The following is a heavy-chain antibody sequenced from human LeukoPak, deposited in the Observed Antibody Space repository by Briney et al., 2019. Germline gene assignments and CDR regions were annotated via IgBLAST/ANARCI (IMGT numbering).Heavy chain of an antibody. CDR3: ASCNDSSGYFAY. Sequence: ASVKVSCKASGYTFTTYAMNWVRQAPGQGLEWMGWINTNTGNPTYAQGFTGRFVFSSDRSVSTAYLQITSLKADDSAIYFCASCNDSSGYFAYWGQGTLVTVSS. CDR1: GYTFTTYA. J-gene: IGHJ4*02. CDR2: INTNTGNP. D-gene: IGHD3-22*01. V-gene: IGHV7-4-1*02.